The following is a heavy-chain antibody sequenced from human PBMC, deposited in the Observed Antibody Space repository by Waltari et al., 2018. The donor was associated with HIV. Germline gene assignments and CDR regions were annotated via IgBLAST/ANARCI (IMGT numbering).Heavy chain of an antibody. J-gene: IGHJ6*02. CDR3: GKDLTPGGLDV. CDR1: GFTFDKYA. CDR2: FSLDSDRI. V-gene: IGHV3-9*01. Sequence: EVQLVESGGGLVQRGGSLRLSCAVSGFTFDKYAMHWVRQVPGKGLGWVSGFSLDSDRIDYADSVKGRFTVSRDNAKNSLYLQMNSLRVEDTALYYCGKDLTPGGLDVWGQGTTVIVSS.